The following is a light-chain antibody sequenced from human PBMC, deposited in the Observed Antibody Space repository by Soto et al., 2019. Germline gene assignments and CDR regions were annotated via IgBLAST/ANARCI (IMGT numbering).Light chain of an antibody. CDR3: QHYGTSPPRYI. J-gene: IGKJ2*01. Sequence: DIVLTQSPGTLSLSPGERATLSCMASLTFSSKYLAWYQHKPGQAPRLLIYGASTRAAGIPDRFSGSGSGTDFTLTISRLEPEDVAVYYCQHYGTSPPRYIFGQGTKLQIK. CDR1: LTFSSKY. CDR2: GAS. V-gene: IGKV3-20*01.